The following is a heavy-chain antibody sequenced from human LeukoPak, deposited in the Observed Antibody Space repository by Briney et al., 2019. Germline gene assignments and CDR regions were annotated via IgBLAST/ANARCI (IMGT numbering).Heavy chain of an antibody. Sequence: ASVKVSCKASGYTFTSYYMHWVRQAPGQGLEWMGIINPSGGSTSYAQKFQGRVTMARDTSTSTVYMELSSLRSEDTAVYYCARDRVVRGVIKYWFDPWGQGTLVTDSS. J-gene: IGHJ5*02. CDR2: INPSGGST. CDR3: ARDRVVRGVIKYWFDP. V-gene: IGHV1-46*01. CDR1: GYTFTSYY. D-gene: IGHD3-10*01.